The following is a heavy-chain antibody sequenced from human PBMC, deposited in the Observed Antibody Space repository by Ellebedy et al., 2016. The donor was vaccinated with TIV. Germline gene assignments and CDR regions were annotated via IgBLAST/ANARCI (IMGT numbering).Heavy chain of an antibody. D-gene: IGHD3/OR15-3a*01. J-gene: IGHJ4*02. CDR2: INSRYSSI. CDR3: AREPMIWIFDY. Sequence: GESLKISCAASGFTFSSYAMCWVRQAPGKGLEWLSYINSRYSSISYADSVKGRFTISRDNAKNELYLQMNSLRADDTAVYYCAREPMIWIFDYWGQGTLVTVSS. V-gene: IGHV3-48*04. CDR1: GFTFSSYA.